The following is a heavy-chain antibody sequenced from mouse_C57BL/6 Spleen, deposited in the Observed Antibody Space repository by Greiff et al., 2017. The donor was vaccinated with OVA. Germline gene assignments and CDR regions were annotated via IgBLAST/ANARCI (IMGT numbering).Heavy chain of an antibody. CDR3: AREEGWLRHMDY. D-gene: IGHD2-2*01. J-gene: IGHJ4*01. V-gene: IGHV1-26*01. CDR1: GYTFTDYY. Sequence: EVQLQQSGPELVKPGASVKISCKASGYTFTDYYMNWVKQSHGKSLEWIGDINPNNGGTSYNQKFKGKATLTVDKSSSTAYMELRSLTSEDSAVYYCAREEGWLRHMDYWGQGTSVTVSS. CDR2: INPNNGGT.